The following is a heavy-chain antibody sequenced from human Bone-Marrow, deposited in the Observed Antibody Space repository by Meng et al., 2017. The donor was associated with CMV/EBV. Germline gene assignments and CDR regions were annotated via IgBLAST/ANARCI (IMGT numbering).Heavy chain of an antibody. Sequence: GESLKISCAASGFTFSSYAMSWVRQAPGKGLEWVSAISGSGGSTYYVDSVKGRFTISRDNSKNTLYLQMNSLRAEDTAVYYCAKGEGIAARRSYYFDYWGQGTLVTVSS. CDR2: ISGSGGST. V-gene: IGHV3-23*01. J-gene: IGHJ4*02. CDR3: AKGEGIAARRSYYFDY. D-gene: IGHD6-6*01. CDR1: GFTFSSYA.